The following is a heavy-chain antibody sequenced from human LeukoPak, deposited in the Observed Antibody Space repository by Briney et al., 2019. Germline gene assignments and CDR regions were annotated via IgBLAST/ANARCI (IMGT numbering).Heavy chain of an antibody. D-gene: IGHD3-16*01. CDR2: ISGSGGST. J-gene: IGHJ3*02. CDR1: GFTFSSYA. V-gene: IGHV3-23*01. Sequence: PGGSLRLSCAASGFTFSSYAMSCVLQAPGKGLEWVSAISGSGGSTYYADSVKGRFTISRDNSKNTLYLQMNSLRAEDTAVYYCVTPLRGSAFDIWGQGTMVTVSS. CDR3: VTPLRGSAFDI.